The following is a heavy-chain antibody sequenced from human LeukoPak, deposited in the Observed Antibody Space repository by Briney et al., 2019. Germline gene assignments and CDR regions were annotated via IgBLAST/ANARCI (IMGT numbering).Heavy chain of an antibody. CDR1: GFTFDDYY. D-gene: IGHD6-13*01. CDR2: LGGNGDII. V-gene: IGHV3-9*01. Sequence: TGRSLRLSCAASGFTFDDYYMHWVRQSPGKGLEWLSGLGGNGDIIDYADSVKGRFTISRDNAKNSLYLQMDSLKTEDTALYYCAKGSLIAASGTLFDFWGQGTRVTVSS. CDR3: AKGSLIAASGTLFDF. J-gene: IGHJ4*02.